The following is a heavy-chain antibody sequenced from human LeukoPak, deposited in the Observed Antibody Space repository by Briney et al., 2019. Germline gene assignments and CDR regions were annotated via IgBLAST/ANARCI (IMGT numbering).Heavy chain of an antibody. Sequence: KPSETLSLTCTVSGGSISSYYWSWIRQPPGKGLEWIWYIYYSGSTNYNPSLKSRATISVDTSKNQFSLKLSSVTAADTAVYYCARRTDYYYGMDVWGQGTTVTVSS. CDR1: GGSISSYY. CDR2: IYYSGST. CDR3: ARRTDYYYGMDV. J-gene: IGHJ6*02. V-gene: IGHV4-59*08.